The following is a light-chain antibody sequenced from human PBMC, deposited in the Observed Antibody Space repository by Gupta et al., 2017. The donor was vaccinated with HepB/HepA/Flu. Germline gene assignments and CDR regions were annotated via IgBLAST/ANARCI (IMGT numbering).Light chain of an antibody. J-gene: IGLJ2*01. Sequence: SSELTPDPAVSVALGQTVRLPCQGDSLRSYYASWYQQKPGQAPVLVIYGKNNRPSGIPDRFSGSSSGNTASLTITGAQAEDEADYYCNSRDSSGNHVVFGGGTKLTVL. V-gene: IGLV3-19*01. CDR1: SLRSYY. CDR2: GKN. CDR3: NSRDSSGNHVV.